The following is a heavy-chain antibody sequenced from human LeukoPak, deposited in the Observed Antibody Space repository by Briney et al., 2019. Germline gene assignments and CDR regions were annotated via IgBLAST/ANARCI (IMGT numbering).Heavy chain of an antibody. CDR2: INQGVSDT. J-gene: IGHJ4*02. V-gene: IGHV3-7*01. CDR3: TRDRSRAEDD. D-gene: IGHD1-14*01. CDR1: AFTPSVDW. Sequence: PGGSLRPSCAPSAFTPSVDWTSWVRQAPGRGLEWVATINQGVSDTYYVDSVKGSLSLSRDTANNLPYLQMNRLRGEDTAVYYCTRDRSRAEDDWGQGTLVTVSS.